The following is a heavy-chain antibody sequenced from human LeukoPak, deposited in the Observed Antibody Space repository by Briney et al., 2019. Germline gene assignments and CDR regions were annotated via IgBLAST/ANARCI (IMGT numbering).Heavy chain of an antibody. V-gene: IGHV4-4*07. D-gene: IGHD5-18*01. Sequence: SETLSLTCTVSGVSISSSHWSWIRQPVGKGLEWIARTYKNGDIKYNPSLKSRVTMSVDTSKNQFFLTMTAVTAADTAVYFCARGSAAMVDHNCFDPWGQGTLVTVSS. CDR3: ARGSAAMVDHNCFDP. CDR2: TYKNGDI. CDR1: GVSISSSH. J-gene: IGHJ5*02.